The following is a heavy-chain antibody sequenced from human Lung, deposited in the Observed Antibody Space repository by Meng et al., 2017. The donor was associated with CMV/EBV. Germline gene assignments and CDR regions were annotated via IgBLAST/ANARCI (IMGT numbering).Heavy chain of an antibody. CDR1: GGSISIGGYY. CDR3: ARASYGSGSPLGESWFDP. D-gene: IGHD3-10*01. CDR2: IHSSGST. Sequence: VPSQEPGPGLVKPSQPLPLPCMFSGGSISIGGYYWSWIRQHPGKGLEWIGYIHSSGSTYYNPSLRSRLTISVDTSKNQFSLKLSSVTAADTAVYYCARASYGSGSPLGESWFDPWGQGTLVTVSS. J-gene: IGHJ5*02. V-gene: IGHV4-31*03.